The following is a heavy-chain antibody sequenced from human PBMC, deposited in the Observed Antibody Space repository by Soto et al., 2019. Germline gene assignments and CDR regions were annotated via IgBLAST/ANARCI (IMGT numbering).Heavy chain of an antibody. D-gene: IGHD6-19*01. CDR3: TRDGGSGIDY. J-gene: IGHJ4*02. CDR1: GFSITTYG. CDR2: IWYDGSKT. Sequence: QVHLVESGGDVVQPGRSLRLSCAVSGFSITTYGVHWFRQIPGKGLEWVAVIWYDGSKTNYGDSVKGRFTISRDISTNTAFLQLSSLRVDDTAVYYCTRDGGSGIDYWGQGTLVTVSS. V-gene: IGHV3-33*02.